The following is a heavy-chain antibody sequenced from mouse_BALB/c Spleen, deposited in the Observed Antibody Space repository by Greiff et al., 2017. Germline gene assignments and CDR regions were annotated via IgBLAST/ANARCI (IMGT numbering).Heavy chain of an antibody. CDR1: GFTFSSYT. J-gene: IGHJ4*01. Sequence: EVQLVESGGGLVKPGGSLKLSCAASGFTFSSYTMSWVRQTPEKRLEWVATISSGGGNTYYPDSVKGRFTISRDNAKNNLYLQMSSLRSEDTALYYCARYYGLYAMDYWGQGTSVTVSS. V-gene: IGHV5-9*03. CDR3: ARYYGLYAMDY. D-gene: IGHD1-1*02. CDR2: ISSGGGNT.